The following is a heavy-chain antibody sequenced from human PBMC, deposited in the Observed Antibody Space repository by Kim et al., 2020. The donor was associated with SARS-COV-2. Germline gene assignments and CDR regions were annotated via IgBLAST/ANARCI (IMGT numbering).Heavy chain of an antibody. CDR3: ARDRITIFGVVTWLDY. CDR2: IIPILGIA. J-gene: IGHJ4*02. CDR1: GGTFSSYA. V-gene: IGHV1-69*04. D-gene: IGHD3-3*01. Sequence: SVKVSCKASGGTFSSYAISWVRQAPGQGLEWMGRIIPILGIANYAQKFQGRVTITADKSTSTAYMELSSLRSEDTAVYYCARDRITIFGVVTWLDYWGQGTLVTVSS.